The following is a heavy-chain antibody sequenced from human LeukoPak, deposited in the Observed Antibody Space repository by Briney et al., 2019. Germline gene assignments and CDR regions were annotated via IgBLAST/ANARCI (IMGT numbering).Heavy chain of an antibody. V-gene: IGHV4-59*01. CDR1: GGSISSYY. D-gene: IGHD3-22*01. J-gene: IGHJ4*02. Sequence: SETLSLTCTVSGGSISSYYWSWIRQPPGKGLEWIGYIYYSGSTNYNPSLKSRVTISVDTSKNQSSLKLSSVTAADTAVYYCARSSGYYSHFDYGRQGTLVTVSS. CDR3: ARSSGYYSHFDY. CDR2: IYYSGST.